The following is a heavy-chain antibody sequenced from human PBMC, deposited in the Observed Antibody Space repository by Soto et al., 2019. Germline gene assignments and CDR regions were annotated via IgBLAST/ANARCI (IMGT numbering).Heavy chain of an antibody. D-gene: IGHD2-2*03. CDR2: INHSGSS. Sequence: SETLSLTCAVYGGPFSSNYWNWIRQPPGKGLEWIGEINHSGSSKYNPSLKSRITMSVDASKNQFSLKLSSVTAADTAVYCCARGRRSGYCSSASCYMPDSWGQGALVTVSS. J-gene: IGHJ4*02. V-gene: IGHV4-34*01. CDR1: GGPFSSNY. CDR3: ARGRRSGYCSSASCYMPDS.